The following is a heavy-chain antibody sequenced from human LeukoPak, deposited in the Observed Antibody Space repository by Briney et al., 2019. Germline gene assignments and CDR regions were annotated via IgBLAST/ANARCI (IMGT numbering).Heavy chain of an antibody. CDR3: ARGPPNWGYDY. Sequence: ASVKISCKASGYTFTSYDFNWVRQATGQRPEWMGWMSPNSGDTGYAQKFQDRVTMTRNTSISTAYMELSSLRSDDTAVYYCARGPPNWGYDYWGPGTLVTVSS. V-gene: IGHV1-8*01. CDR2: MSPNSGDT. D-gene: IGHD7-27*01. J-gene: IGHJ4*02. CDR1: GYTFTSYD.